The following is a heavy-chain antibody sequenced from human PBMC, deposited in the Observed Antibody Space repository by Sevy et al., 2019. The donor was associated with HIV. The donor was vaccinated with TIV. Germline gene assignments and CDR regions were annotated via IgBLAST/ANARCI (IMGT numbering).Heavy chain of an antibody. V-gene: IGHV3-74*01. CDR3: ASSVGYYYDSSGYVS. Sequence: GESLKISCAASGFTFSSYWMHWVRQAPGKGLVWVSRINSDGSSTSYADSVKGRFTISRDNAKNTLYLQMNSLRAEDTAVYYCASSVGYYYDSSGYVSWGQGTLVTVSS. CDR1: GFTFSSYW. J-gene: IGHJ5*02. CDR2: INSDGSST. D-gene: IGHD3-22*01.